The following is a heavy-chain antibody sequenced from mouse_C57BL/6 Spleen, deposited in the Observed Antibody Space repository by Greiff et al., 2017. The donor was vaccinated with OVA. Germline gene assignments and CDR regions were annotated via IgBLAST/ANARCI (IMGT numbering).Heavy chain of an antibody. V-gene: IGHV1-19*01. CDR3: ARRRANWAFDY. D-gene: IGHD4-1*01. CDR1: GYTFTDYY. J-gene: IGHJ2*01. Sequence: VQLKESGPVLVKPGASVKMSCKASGYTFTDYYMNWVKQSHGKSLEWIGVINPYNGGTSYNQKFKGKATLTVDKSSSTAYMELNSLTSEDSAVYSCARRRANWAFDYWGQGTTLTVSS. CDR2: INPYNGGT.